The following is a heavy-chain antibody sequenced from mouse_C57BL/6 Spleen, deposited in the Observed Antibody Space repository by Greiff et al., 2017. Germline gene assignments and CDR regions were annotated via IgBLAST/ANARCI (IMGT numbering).Heavy chain of an antibody. Sequence: QVQLQQPGAELVMPGASVKLSCKASGYTFTSYWMHWVKQRPGQGLEWIGEIDPSDSYTNYNQKFKGKSTLTVDKSSSTAYMQLSSLTSEDSAVYYCARSGGSGSYYFDDWGKGTTLTVSS. D-gene: IGHD3-2*02. J-gene: IGHJ2*01. CDR2: IDPSDSYT. CDR3: ARSGGSGSYYFDD. CDR1: GYTFTSYW. V-gene: IGHV1-69*01.